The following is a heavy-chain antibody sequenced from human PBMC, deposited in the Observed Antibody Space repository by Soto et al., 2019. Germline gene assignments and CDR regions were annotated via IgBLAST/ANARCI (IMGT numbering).Heavy chain of an antibody. D-gene: IGHD2-15*01. V-gene: IGHV1-69*01. J-gene: IGHJ5*02. CDR1: GGTFSSYA. CDR3: ATILGYCSGGSCYGWFDP. Sequence: QVQLVQSGAEVKKPGSSVKVSCKASGGTFSSYAISWVRQAPGQGLEWMGGIIPIFGTANYAQKFQGRVTINADESTSTAYMELSSLRSEDTAVYYCATILGYCSGGSCYGWFDPWGQGTLVTVSS. CDR2: IIPIFGTA.